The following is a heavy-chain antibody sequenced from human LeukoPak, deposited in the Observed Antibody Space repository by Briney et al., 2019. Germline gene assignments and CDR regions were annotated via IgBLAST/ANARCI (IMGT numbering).Heavy chain of an antibody. D-gene: IGHD2-2*01. V-gene: IGHV4-34*01. CDR2: INHSGST. J-gene: IGHJ3*02. CDR1: GGSFSGYS. CDR3: ARVHCSSTSCYGDDAFDI. Sequence: SETLSLTCAVYGGSFSGYSWNWIRQPPGKGLEWIGEINHSGSTNYNPSLKSRVTISVDTSKNQFSLKLSSVTAADTAVYYCARVHCSSTSCYGDDAFDIWGQGTMVTVSS.